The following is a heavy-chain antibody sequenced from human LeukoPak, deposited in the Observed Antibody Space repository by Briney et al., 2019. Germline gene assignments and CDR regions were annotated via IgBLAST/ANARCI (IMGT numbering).Heavy chain of an antibody. CDR1: GYTXTGYY. V-gene: IGHV1-2*02. J-gene: IGHJ5*02. CDR2: INPNSGGT. D-gene: IGHD3-22*01. CDR3: ARVRAYYYDSSGYPTNWFDP. Sequence: ASVKVSCKASGYTXTGYYMHWVRQAPRQGLEWMAWINPNSGGTNYAQKFQGRVTMTRDTSISTAYMELSRLRPDDTAVYYCARVRAYYYDSSGYPTNWFDPWGQGTLVTVSS.